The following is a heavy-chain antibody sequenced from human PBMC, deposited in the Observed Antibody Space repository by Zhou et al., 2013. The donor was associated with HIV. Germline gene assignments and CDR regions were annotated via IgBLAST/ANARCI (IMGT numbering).Heavy chain of an antibody. Sequence: QLVQSGADVKQPGASVTVSCKVSGYTVIDLSIHWLRQAPGKGLEWMGRFDPEDGGATYSPTFEGRLTLTEDTRTDTAYLHLDRLTLDDTAVYSCARALSATWIGGGFFYMDVWGKGTTVTVS. CDR2: FDPEDGGA. D-gene: IGHD6-25*01. CDR3: ARALSATWIGGGFFYMDV. V-gene: IGHV1-24*01. CDR1: GYTVIDLS. J-gene: IGHJ6*03.